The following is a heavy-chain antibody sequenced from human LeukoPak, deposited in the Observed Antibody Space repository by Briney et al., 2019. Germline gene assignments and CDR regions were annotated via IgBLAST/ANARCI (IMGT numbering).Heavy chain of an antibody. Sequence: SETLSLTCTVSGGSISSGDYYWSWIRQPPGKGLEWIGYIYYSGSTYYNPSLKSRVTISVDTSKNQFSLKLSSVTAADTAVYYCARGSNYYDSSGYYIPDFDCWGQGTLVTVSS. D-gene: IGHD3-22*01. V-gene: IGHV4-30-4*08. CDR3: ARGSNYYDSSGYYIPDFDC. J-gene: IGHJ4*02. CDR2: IYYSGST. CDR1: GGSISSGDYY.